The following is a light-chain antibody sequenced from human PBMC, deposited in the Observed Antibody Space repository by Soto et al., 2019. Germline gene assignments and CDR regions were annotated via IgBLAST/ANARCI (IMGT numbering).Light chain of an antibody. V-gene: IGKV3-15*01. CDR3: QQGHNWPLT. CDR1: QSITSE. J-gene: IGKJ2*01. CDR2: GAS. Sequence: EIVMTQSPATLSVSPGETATLSCRASQSITSELAWYQQKPGQPPRLLIYGASTRATGVPARFTGSGSGSELTLTISGLQSDDFAVYYCQQGHNWPLTFGQGTRLEI.